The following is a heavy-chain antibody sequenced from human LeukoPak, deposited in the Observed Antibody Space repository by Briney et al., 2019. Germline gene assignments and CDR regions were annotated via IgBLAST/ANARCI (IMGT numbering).Heavy chain of an antibody. CDR3: ARAKVAGTYYFDY. Sequence: GGSLRLSCAXXXXTVXSNXXXWXXXXXXXXXXXVXVIYSDGTTXXXDXVKGRFTISRDNSKNTLYLQMNSLRAEDMTVYYCARAKVAGTYYFDYWGQGTLVTVSS. J-gene: IGHJ4*02. CDR1: XXTVXSNX. CDR2: IYSDGTT. V-gene: IGHV3-53*01. D-gene: IGHD6-19*01.